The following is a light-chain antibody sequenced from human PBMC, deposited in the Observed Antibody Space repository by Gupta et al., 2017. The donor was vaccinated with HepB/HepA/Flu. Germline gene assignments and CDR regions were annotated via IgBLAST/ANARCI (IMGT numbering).Light chain of an antibody. Sequence: QSALTQPASVSGSPGQSITISCTGTSSDVGSYNLVSWYQQHPGKAPKLMIYEVSKRPSGVYNRFSGSKSGNTASLTISGLQAEDEADYYCCSYAGSTFYVFGTGTKVTVL. CDR3: CSYAGSTFYV. V-gene: IGLV2-23*02. CDR2: EVS. CDR1: SSDVGSYNL. J-gene: IGLJ1*01.